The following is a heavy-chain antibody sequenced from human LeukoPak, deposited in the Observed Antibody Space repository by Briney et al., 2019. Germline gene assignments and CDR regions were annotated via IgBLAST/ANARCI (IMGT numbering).Heavy chain of an antibody. CDR2: ISWNSGSI. CDR1: GVTFDDYA. V-gene: IGHV3-9*01. D-gene: IGHD6-6*01. J-gene: IGHJ6*02. Sequence: PGRSLRLSCAASGVTFDDYAMHWVRQAPGKGLEWVSGISWNSGSIGYADSVKGRFTISRDNAKNSLYLQMNSLRAEDTALYYCAKDIRGGYSSSSFYLYYYYGMDVWGQGTTVTVSS. CDR3: AKDIRGGYSSSSFYLYYYYGMDV.